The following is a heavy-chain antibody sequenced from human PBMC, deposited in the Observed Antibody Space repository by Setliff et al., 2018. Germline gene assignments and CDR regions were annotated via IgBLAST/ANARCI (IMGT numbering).Heavy chain of an antibody. CDR3: ARVDIVVVVAAIEFDY. D-gene: IGHD2-15*01. CDR1: GYTFTSYY. V-gene: IGHV1-46*01. Sequence: ASVKVSCKASGYTFTSYYMHWVRQAPGQGLEWMGIINPSGCSTSYAQKFQGRVTMTRDTSTSTVYMDMSSLRSEDTAVYYCARVDIVVVVAAIEFDYWGQGTLVTVSS. J-gene: IGHJ4*02. CDR2: INPSGCST.